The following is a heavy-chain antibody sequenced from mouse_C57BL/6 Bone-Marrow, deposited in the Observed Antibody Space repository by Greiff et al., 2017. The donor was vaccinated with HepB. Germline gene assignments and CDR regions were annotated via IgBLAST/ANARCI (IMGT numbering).Heavy chain of an antibody. CDR2: IDPSDSET. CDR1: GYTFTSYW. CDR3: AREEDYGHYFDY. J-gene: IGHJ2*01. D-gene: IGHD1-1*01. Sequence: VQLQQSGAELVRPGSSVKLSCKASGYTFTSYWMHWVKQRPIQGLEWIGNIDPSDSETHYNQKFKDKATLTVDKSSSTAYMQLSSLTSEDSAVYYCAREEDYGHYFDYWGQGTTLTVSS. V-gene: IGHV1-52*01.